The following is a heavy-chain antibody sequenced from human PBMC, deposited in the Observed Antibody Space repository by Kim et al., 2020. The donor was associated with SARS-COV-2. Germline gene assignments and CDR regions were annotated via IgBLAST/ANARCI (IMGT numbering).Heavy chain of an antibody. J-gene: IGHJ4*02. V-gene: IGHV3-23*01. CDR3: ARVPTSHFGSGTRYFDY. D-gene: IGHD3-10*01. Sequence: VKGRLTISRDKSKNTLYLQMNSLGAEDTAVYYCARVPTSHFGSGTRYFDYWGQGTLVAVSS.